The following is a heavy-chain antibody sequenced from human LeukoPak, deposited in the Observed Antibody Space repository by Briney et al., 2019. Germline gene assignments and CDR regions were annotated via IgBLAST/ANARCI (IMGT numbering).Heavy chain of an antibody. CDR1: GFTFSNAW. CDR3: TTDRQGAVGAFDY. CDR2: IKSKTDGGTT. D-gene: IGHD1-26*01. V-gene: IGHV3-15*01. Sequence: GGSLRLSCAASGFTFSNAWMSWVRQAPGKGLEWVGRIKSKTDGGTTDYAAPVKGRFTISRDDSKNTLYLQMSSLKTEDTAVYYCTTDRQGAVGAFDYWGQGTLVTVSS. J-gene: IGHJ4*02.